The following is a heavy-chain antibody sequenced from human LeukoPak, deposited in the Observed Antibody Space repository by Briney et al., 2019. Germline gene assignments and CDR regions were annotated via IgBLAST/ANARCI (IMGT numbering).Heavy chain of an antibody. V-gene: IGHV3-48*01. CDR1: GFTFSSYS. J-gene: IGHJ4*02. Sequence: PGGSLRLSCAASGFTFSSYSMNWVRQAPGKGLEWVSYISSSSSTIYYADSVKGRFTISRDNAKNSLYLQMNSLRAEDTAVYYCARDHQDYFDYWGQGTLVTVSS. CDR3: ARDHQDYFDY. CDR2: ISSSSSTI.